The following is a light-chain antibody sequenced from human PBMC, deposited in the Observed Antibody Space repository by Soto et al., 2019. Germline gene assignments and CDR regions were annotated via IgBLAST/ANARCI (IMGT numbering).Light chain of an antibody. CDR2: AAS. Sequence: EIVLTQSPGTLYWSPGERATVSCKTSQSSGSNFLAWYQQKPGQAPRLLIYAASQKATSIPDRFSGSASGADYTLTTDRLEHEEFDVYSCQLDGNSPTFCPWTLMEIQ. CDR1: QSSGSNF. J-gene: IGKJ5*01. CDR3: QLDGNSPT. V-gene: IGKV3-20*01.